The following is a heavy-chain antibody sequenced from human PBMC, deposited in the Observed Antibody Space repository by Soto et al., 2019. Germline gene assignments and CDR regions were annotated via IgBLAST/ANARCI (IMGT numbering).Heavy chain of an antibody. CDR1: GGSISSSNW. V-gene: IGHV4-4*02. CDR3: AILRLGGLSLAFDY. D-gene: IGHD3-16*02. J-gene: IGHJ4*02. CDR2: IYHSGSS. Sequence: QVQLQESGPGLVKPSGTLSLTCAVSGGSISSSNWWSWVRQPPGKGLEWIGEIYHSGSSNYNPSLKSRVTISVDKSKNQFSLKLSSVTAADTAVYYCAILRLGGLSLAFDYWGQGTLVTVSS.